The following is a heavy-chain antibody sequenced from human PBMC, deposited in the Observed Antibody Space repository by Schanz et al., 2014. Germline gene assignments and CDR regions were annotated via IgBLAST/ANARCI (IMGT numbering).Heavy chain of an antibody. Sequence: EVQLLESGGGLVEPGGSLRLSCAASGFSFSSYAMGWVRQARGKGLAWVSAMNESHSTTYYADSVRGRFTISRDNAENTMIRLRNDQRAEDTAVYYLARKVVDSNGGYIDNWGQGTLVIVSS. CDR1: GFSFSSYA. D-gene: IGHD2-15*01. CDR3: ARKVVDSNGGYIDN. CDR2: MNESHSTT. V-gene: IGHV3-23*01. J-gene: IGHJ4*02.